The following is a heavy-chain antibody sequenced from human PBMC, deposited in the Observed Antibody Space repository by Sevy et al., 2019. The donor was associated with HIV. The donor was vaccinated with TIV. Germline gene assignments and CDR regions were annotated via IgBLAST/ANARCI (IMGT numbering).Heavy chain of an antibody. CDR2: ISTGGSTI. CDR1: GFSFIHEN. Sequence: GGSLRLSCVASGFSFIHENMNWVRQAPGKGLEWLSYISTGGSTIYQADSVKGRFTISRDNAKNSLFLQMNSLRVEDTAIYYCVRDWDDKFSYGDSDPAVDCWGQGTLVTVSS. CDR3: VRDWDDKFSYGDSDPAVDC. D-gene: IGHD2-21*02. V-gene: IGHV3-48*04. J-gene: IGHJ4*02.